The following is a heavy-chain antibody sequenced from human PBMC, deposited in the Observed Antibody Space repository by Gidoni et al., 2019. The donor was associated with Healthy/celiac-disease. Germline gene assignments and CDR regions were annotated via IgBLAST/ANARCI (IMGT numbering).Heavy chain of an antibody. J-gene: IGHJ6*02. D-gene: IGHD2-2*01. V-gene: IGHV4-39*01. CDR1: GGSISSSSYY. CDR3: ARDIVVVPAALLYGYGMDV. CDR2: IYYSGST. Sequence: QLQLQESGPGLVKPSETLSLTCTVPGGSISSSSYYWGWIRQPPGKGLEWIGSIYYSGSTYYNPSLKSRVTISVDTSKNQFSLKLSSVTAADTAVYYCARDIVVVPAALLYGYGMDVWGQGTTVTVSS.